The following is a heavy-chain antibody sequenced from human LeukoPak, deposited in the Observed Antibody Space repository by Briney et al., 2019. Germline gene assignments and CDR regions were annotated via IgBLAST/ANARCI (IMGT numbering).Heavy chain of an antibody. CDR3: ARVGNDILTGYSQFDP. Sequence: ASVKVSCKASGYTFTSYGISWVRQAPEQGLEWMGWISAYNGNTNYAQKLQGRVTMTTDTSTSTAYMELRSLRSDDTAVYYCARVGNDILTGYSQFDPWGQGTLVTVSS. V-gene: IGHV1-18*04. CDR2: ISAYNGNT. J-gene: IGHJ5*02. CDR1: GYTFTSYG. D-gene: IGHD3-9*01.